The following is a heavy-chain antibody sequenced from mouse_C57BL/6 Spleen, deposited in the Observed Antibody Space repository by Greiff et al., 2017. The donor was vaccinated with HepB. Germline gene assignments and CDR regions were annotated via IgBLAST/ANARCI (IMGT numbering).Heavy chain of an antibody. CDR1: GYSFSSSW. D-gene: IGHD1-1*01. J-gene: IGHJ3*01. CDR2: IYPGDGDT. V-gene: IGHV1-82*01. CDR3: AHDYYGSPAWFAY. Sequence: VQLQQSGPELVKPGASVKISCKASGYSFSSSWMNWVKQRPGKGLEWIGRIYPGDGDTNYNGKFKGKATLTADKSSSTAYMQLSSLTSEDSAVYFCAHDYYGSPAWFAYWGQGTLVTVSA.